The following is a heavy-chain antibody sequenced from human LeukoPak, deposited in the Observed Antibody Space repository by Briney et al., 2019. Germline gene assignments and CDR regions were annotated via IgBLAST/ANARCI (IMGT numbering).Heavy chain of an antibody. Sequence: GGSLRLSCAASGFTFDDYAMHWVRQAPGKGLEWVSGISWNSGSIGYADSVKGRFTISRDNAKNSLYLQMNSLRAEDTALYYCAKDWSRDSSGYPDYWGQGTLVTVSS. CDR2: ISWNSGSI. CDR1: GFTFDDYA. CDR3: AKDWSRDSSGYPDY. J-gene: IGHJ4*02. D-gene: IGHD3-22*01. V-gene: IGHV3-9*01.